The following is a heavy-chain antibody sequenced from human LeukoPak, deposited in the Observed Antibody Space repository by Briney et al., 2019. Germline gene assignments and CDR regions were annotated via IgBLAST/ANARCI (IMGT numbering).Heavy chain of an antibody. V-gene: IGHV4-59*12. J-gene: IGHJ6*03. Sequence: SETLSLTCTVSGGSISSYYWSWIRQPPGKGLEWIGYIYYSGSTNYNPSLKSRVTISVDTSKNQFSLNLSSVTAADTAVYYCARESSGWAHYYYYYMDVWGKGTTVTVSS. CDR3: ARESSGWAHYYYYYMDV. CDR1: GGSISSYY. D-gene: IGHD6-19*01. CDR2: IYYSGST.